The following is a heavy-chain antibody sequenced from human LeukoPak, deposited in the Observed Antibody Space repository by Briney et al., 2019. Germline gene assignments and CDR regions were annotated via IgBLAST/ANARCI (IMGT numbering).Heavy chain of an antibody. CDR2: INPNSGDT. CDR3: ARDGGLDY. Sequence: GASVKVSCKASGYTFTTYYMHWVRQAPGQGLEWMGWINPNSGDTGFAQKFQGRVTVTRDTSISTAYMELGRLRSDDTAMYYCARDGGLDYWGQGTLVTVSS. CDR1: GYTFTTYY. J-gene: IGHJ4*02. V-gene: IGHV1-2*02. D-gene: IGHD4-23*01.